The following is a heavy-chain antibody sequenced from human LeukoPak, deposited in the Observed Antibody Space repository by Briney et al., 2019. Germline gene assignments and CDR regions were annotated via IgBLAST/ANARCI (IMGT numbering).Heavy chain of an antibody. CDR2: INDSGST. D-gene: IGHD3-16*01. V-gene: IGHV4-34*01. Sequence: SETLSLTCAVYGGSFSGYYWNWIRQPPGKGLEWIGEINDSGSTNYNPSLKSRVTISVDTSKNQFSLKLNSVTAADTAVYYCARHYGPWGQGTLVTVSS. CDR1: GGSFSGYY. J-gene: IGHJ5*02. CDR3: ARHYGP.